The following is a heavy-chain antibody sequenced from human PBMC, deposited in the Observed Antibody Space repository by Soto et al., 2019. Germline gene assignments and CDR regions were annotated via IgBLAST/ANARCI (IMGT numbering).Heavy chain of an antibody. J-gene: IGHJ4*02. D-gene: IGHD3-10*01. CDR2: IYYSGST. CDR1: GGSISSYY. Sequence: TLSLTCSVSGGSISSYYWSWIRQPPGKGLEWIGYIYYSGSTNYNPSLKSRVTISVDTSKNQFSLKLNSMTAADTAVYYCARHNYGSGSTYFDYWGQGTLVTVSS. CDR3: ARHNYGSGSTYFDY. V-gene: IGHV4-59*08.